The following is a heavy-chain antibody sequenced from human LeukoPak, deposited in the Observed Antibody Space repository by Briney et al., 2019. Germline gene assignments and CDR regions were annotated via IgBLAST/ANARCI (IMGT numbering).Heavy chain of an antibody. V-gene: IGHV3-7*01. CDR3: ARGRVVVPAAIPNYYFDY. J-gene: IGHJ4*02. D-gene: IGHD2-2*01. CDR2: IKQDGSNK. Sequence: GGSLRLSCAASGITFSSYWMSWVRQAPGKGLEWVANIKQDGSNKYYADSVKGRFTISRDNSKNTLYLQMNSLRAEDTAVYYCARGRVVVPAAIPNYYFDYWGQGTLVTVSS. CDR1: GITFSSYW.